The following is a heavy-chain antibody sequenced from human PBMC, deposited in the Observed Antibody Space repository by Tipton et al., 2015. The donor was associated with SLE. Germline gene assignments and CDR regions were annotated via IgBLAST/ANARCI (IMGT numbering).Heavy chain of an antibody. J-gene: IGHJ4*02. V-gene: IGHV3-7*04. D-gene: IGHD3-10*01. CDR3: AGGDNLWFREVC. CDR1: GFTFSTYW. Sequence: QLVQSGGGLVQPGGSLRLSCAASGFTFSTYWMSWVRQAPGKGLEWVANIKEDGSEKTYVDSVKGRFTISRDNARNSLYLQMNRLRAEDTAVYYCAGGDNLWFREVCWGQGTQVTVSS. CDR2: IKEDGSEK.